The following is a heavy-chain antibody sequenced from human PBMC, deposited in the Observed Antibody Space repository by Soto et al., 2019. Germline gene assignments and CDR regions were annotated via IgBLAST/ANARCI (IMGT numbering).Heavy chain of an antibody. Sequence: EVQLVESGGGLVQPGGSLRLSCAASGFTVSSNYMSWVRQAPGKGLEWVSVIYSGGSTYYADSVKGRFTISRDNSKNTLYLQMNSLRAEDTAVYYCARVRIAVAGSGWFGPWGQGTLVTVSS. J-gene: IGHJ5*02. CDR1: GFTVSSNY. CDR3: ARVRIAVAGSGWFGP. V-gene: IGHV3-66*01. D-gene: IGHD6-19*01. CDR2: IYSGGST.